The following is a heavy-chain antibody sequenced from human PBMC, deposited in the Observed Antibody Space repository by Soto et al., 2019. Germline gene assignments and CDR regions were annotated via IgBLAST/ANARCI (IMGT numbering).Heavy chain of an antibody. CDR2: IIPILGET. CDR3: AIGFGGSKEV. D-gene: IGHD3-10*01. Sequence: QVQLVQSGAEVKKPGSSVRVSCKASGTIFSSYTISWVRQAPGQGLEWMGRIIPILGETNSAQKFQGRVTLTADKSTNPAYMELNSLRLEDTALYYGAIGFGGSKEVSGQGTTVIVSS. CDR1: GTIFSSYT. V-gene: IGHV1-69*08. J-gene: IGHJ6*02.